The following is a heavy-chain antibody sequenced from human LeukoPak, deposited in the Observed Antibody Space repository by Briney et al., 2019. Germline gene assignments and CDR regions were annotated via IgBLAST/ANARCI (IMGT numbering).Heavy chain of an antibody. CDR2: IYHSGST. CDR3: ARHIQDYRNYLNNHFGNNWFDP. V-gene: IGHV4-38-2*01. D-gene: IGHD4-11*01. Sequence: SETLSLTCAVSGYSISSGYYWGWIRQPTGEGLEWIGSIYHSGSTYYNPSLTSRVTISVDTSKTQFSLKLSSVTAADTAVYYCARHIQDYRNYLNNHFGNNWFDPWGPGTLVTVSS. CDR1: GYSISSGYY. J-gene: IGHJ5*02.